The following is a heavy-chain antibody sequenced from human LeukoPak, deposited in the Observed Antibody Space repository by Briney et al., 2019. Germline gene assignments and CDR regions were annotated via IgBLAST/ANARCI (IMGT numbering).Heavy chain of an antibody. CDR2: IIPIFGTA. Sequence: SVKVSCKASGGTFSSYAISWVRQAPGQGLEWMGGIIPIFGTANYAQKFQGRVTITADKSTSTAYMELSRLRSDDTAVYYCARDREMATLPQWGQGTLVTVSS. CDR1: GGTFSSYA. V-gene: IGHV1-69*06. CDR3: ARDREMATLPQ. D-gene: IGHD5-24*01. J-gene: IGHJ4*02.